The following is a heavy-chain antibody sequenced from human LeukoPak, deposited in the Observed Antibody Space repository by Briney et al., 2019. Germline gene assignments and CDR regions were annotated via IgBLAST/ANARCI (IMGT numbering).Heavy chain of an antibody. CDR3: ARDNYYGSGRLDY. CDR1: GGSISSSSYY. V-gene: IGHV4-39*07. J-gene: IGHJ4*02. CDR2: INHSGST. Sequence: SETLSLTCTVSGGSISSSSYYWSWIRQPPGKGLEWIGEINHSGSTNYNPSLKSRVTISVDTSKNQFSLKLSSVTAADTAVYYCARDNYYGSGRLDYWGQGTLVTVSS. D-gene: IGHD3-10*01.